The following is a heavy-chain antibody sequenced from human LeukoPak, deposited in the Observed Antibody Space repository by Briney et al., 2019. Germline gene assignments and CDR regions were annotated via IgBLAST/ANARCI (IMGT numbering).Heavy chain of an antibody. V-gene: IGHV1-2*02. CDR3: ARTNKIYGDYLKNFDY. CDR1: GYTFTGYY. CDR2: INPNSGGT. D-gene: IGHD4-17*01. J-gene: IGHJ4*02. Sequence: ASVTVSCKASGYTFTGYYMHWVRQAPGQGLEWMGWINPNSGGTNYAQKFQGRVTMTRDTSISTAYMELSRLRSDDTAVYYCARTNKIYGDYLKNFDYWGQGTLVTVSS.